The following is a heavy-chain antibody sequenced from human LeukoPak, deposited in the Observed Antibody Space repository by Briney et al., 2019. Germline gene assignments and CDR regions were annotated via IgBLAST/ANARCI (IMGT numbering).Heavy chain of an antibody. J-gene: IGHJ4*01. Sequence: AGGSLRLSCAASGFTFSSYAMSWVRQAPGKGLEWVSAISGSGGSTYYADSVKGRFTISRDNSKNTLYLQMNSLRAEDTAVYYCAKGMQRDMVVPSYFDYWGQGTLVTVSS. D-gene: IGHD5-12*01. V-gene: IGHV3-23*01. CDR1: GFTFSSYA. CDR2: ISGSGGST. CDR3: AKGMQRDMVVPSYFDY.